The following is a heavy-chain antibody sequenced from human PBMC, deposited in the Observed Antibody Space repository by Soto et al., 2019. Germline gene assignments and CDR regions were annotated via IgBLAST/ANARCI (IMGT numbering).Heavy chain of an antibody. CDR3: ARGGYGDPEYFQH. CDR2: IYSGDTT. D-gene: IGHD4-17*01. CDR1: GFTVRSNY. V-gene: IGHV3-66*01. Sequence: EVQLVESGGGLVQPGGSLRLSCAASGFTVRSNYMSWVRQAPGKGLEWVSLIYSGDTTYYADSMKGRFTISGDNSKNTLYLQMNSLRGEDTAVYYCARGGYGDPEYFQHWGQGTLVTVSS. J-gene: IGHJ1*01.